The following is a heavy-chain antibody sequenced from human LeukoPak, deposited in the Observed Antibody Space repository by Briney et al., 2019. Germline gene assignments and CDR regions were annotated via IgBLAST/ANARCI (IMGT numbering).Heavy chain of an antibody. V-gene: IGHV3-48*03. CDR2: ISVSGGTI. D-gene: IGHD3-3*01. CDR1: GFTFSTYE. Sequence: GGSLRLSCAASGFTFSTYEMNWVRQAPGKGLEWVSYISVSGGTIKYADSVKGRFTLSRDNAKNSLYLQLNSLRAEDTAVYYCARGDGGYYYGMDVWGQGTTVTVSS. J-gene: IGHJ6*02. CDR3: ARGDGGYYYGMDV.